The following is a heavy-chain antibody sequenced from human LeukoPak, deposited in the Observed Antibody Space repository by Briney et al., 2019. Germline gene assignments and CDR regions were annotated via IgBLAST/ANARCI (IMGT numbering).Heavy chain of an antibody. V-gene: IGHV1-2*02. Sequence: ASVKVSCKASGYTFTGYYMHWVRQAPGQGLEWMGWINPNSGGTNYAQKFQGRVTITRDTSISTAYMELSRLRSDDTAVYYCARDALWFGELIHDPWGQGTLVTVSS. CDR3: ARDALWFGELIHDP. CDR2: INPNSGGT. CDR1: GYTFTGYY. D-gene: IGHD3-10*01. J-gene: IGHJ5*02.